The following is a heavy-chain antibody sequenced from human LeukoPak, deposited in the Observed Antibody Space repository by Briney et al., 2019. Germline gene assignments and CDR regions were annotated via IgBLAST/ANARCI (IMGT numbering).Heavy chain of an antibody. CDR3: ARSVVTLYWYFDL. CDR1: GGSISRDF. CDR2: IHNSGTT. V-gene: IGHV4-4*08. J-gene: IGHJ2*01. Sequence: SETLSLTCTVSGGSISRDFWIWIRQPPGKRLEWIGYIHNSGTTDYNPSFKSRVTISEDTSTNQFSLSLNSVTAADTAVYYCARSVVTLYWYFDLWGRGTLVTVSS. D-gene: IGHD4-23*01.